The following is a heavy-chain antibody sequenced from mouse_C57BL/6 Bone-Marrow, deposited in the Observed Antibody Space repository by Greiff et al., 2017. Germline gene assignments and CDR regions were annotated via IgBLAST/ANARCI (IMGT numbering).Heavy chain of an antibody. CDR3: ARSAYYSNLYAMDY. J-gene: IGHJ4*01. V-gene: IGHV1-69*01. CDR1: GYTFTSSW. Sequence: QVQLQQPGAELVMPGASVKLSCKASGYTFTSSWMHWVKQRPGQGLEWIGEIDPSDSYTNYNQKFKGKSTLTVDKSSSTAYMQLSSLTSEDSAVYYCARSAYYSNLYAMDYWGQGTSVTVSS. D-gene: IGHD2-5*01. CDR2: IDPSDSYT.